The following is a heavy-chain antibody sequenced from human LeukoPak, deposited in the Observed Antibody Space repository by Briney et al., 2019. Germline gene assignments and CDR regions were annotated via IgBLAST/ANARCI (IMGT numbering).Heavy chain of an antibody. V-gene: IGHV3-74*01. J-gene: IGHJ4*02. CDR2: INIDASVT. CDR3: ARVPVDGYSTSFDY. D-gene: IGHD2/OR15-2a*01. CDR1: GFTFSSYA. Sequence: GSLRLSCAASGFTFSSYAMSWVRQAPGKGLVWISRINIDASVTTYADSVKGRFTISRDNAKKTAYLQMNSLRAEDTAVYYCARVPVDGYSTSFDYWGQGSLVTVSS.